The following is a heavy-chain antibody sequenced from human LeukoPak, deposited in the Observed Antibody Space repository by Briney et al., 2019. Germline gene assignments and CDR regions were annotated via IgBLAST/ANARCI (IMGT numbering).Heavy chain of an antibody. Sequence: PSETLSLTCAVYGGSFSGYYWSWIRQPPGKGLEWIGEINHSGSTNYNPSLKSRVTISVDTSKNQFSLKLSSVTAADTAVCYCARGHRYSYGSWFPWTPSDHPDYWGQGTLVTVS. CDR3: ARGHRYSYGSWFPWTPSDHPDY. D-gene: IGHD5-18*01. CDR1: GGSFSGYY. V-gene: IGHV4-34*01. CDR2: INHSGST. J-gene: IGHJ4*02.